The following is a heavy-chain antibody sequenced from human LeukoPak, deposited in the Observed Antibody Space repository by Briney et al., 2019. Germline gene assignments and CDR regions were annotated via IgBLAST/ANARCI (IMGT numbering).Heavy chain of an antibody. CDR1: GYTFTSYG. J-gene: IGHJ3*02. CDR2: ISAYNGNT. Sequence: ASVTVSCKASGYTFTSYGISWVRQAPGQGLGWMGWISAYNGNTNYAQKLQGRVTMTTDTSTSTAYMELRSLRSDDTAVYYCATHNWNLADAFDIWGQGTMVTVSS. V-gene: IGHV1-18*01. CDR3: ATHNWNLADAFDI. D-gene: IGHD1-1*01.